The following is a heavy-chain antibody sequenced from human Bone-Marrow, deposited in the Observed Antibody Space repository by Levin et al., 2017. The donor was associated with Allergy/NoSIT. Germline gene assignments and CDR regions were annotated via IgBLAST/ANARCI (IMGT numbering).Heavy chain of an antibody. J-gene: IGHJ4*02. CDR1: GFTFSSYG. CDR3: ANGAYYYDSSGYYPLFDK. D-gene: IGHD3-22*01. Sequence: GESLKISCAASGFTFSSYGMHWVRQAPGKGLEWVAAISYDGSNKYYADSVKGRFTISRDKFKNTLNLQMNSLRPEDTAVYYCANGAYYYDSSGYYPLFDKWGQGTLVTVSS. V-gene: IGHV3-30*18. CDR2: ISYDGSNK.